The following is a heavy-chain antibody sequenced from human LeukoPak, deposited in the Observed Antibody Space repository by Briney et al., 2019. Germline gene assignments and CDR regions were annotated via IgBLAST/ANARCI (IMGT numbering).Heavy chain of an antibody. D-gene: IGHD1-1*01. CDR1: GFTFSTHS. CDR3: AGDGTGVLPGDAFDI. V-gene: IGHV3-21*05. CDR2: ISHTGNDI. J-gene: IGHJ3*02. Sequence: GGSLTLSCAASGFTFSTHSMNWVRQAPGKGLGWVSYISHTGNDIYYGESVKGRFTISRDNAKNSLYLQMHTLRAEDTAVYYCAGDGTGVLPGDAFDIWSQGTMVTVSS.